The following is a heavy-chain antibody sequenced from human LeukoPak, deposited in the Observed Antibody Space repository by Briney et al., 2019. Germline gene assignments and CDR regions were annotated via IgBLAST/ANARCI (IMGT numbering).Heavy chain of an antibody. CDR1: GFTFSSYA. CDR2: ISASGHAT. D-gene: IGHD1-26*01. V-gene: IGHV3-23*01. CDR3: AKWPEGATPKFHH. Sequence: GGSLRLSCAASGFTFSSYAMSWVRQAPGKGLEAPGKGLERVSTISASGHATYYPDSVRGRFTISRDNSKSTLHLQMDSLRAEDSALYYCAKWPEGATPKFHHWGQGTLDTVSS. J-gene: IGHJ4*02.